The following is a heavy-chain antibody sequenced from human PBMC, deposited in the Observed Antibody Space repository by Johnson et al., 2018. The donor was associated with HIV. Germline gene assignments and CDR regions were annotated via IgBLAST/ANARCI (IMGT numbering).Heavy chain of an antibody. J-gene: IGHJ3*02. CDR1: GFTFSSYW. Sequence: VQLVESGGGLVQPGGSLRLSCAASGFTFSSYWMSWVRQAPGKGLEWVANIKQDGSEKYYVDSVKGRFTISRDNAKNSLYLQMNSLRAEDTALYYCANVGEGCSSTSGYPYSYGAFDIWGQGTMVTVSS. CDR2: IKQDGSEK. D-gene: IGHD2-2*01. CDR3: ANVGEGCSSTSGYPYSYGAFDI. V-gene: IGHV3-7*05.